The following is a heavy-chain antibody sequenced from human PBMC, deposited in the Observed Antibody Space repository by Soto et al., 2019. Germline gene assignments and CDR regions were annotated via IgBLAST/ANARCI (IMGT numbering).Heavy chain of an antibody. D-gene: IGHD6-13*01. J-gene: IGHJ4*02. CDR1: GGTFNSYL. CDR3: AGGLEQPPVGVYFDT. V-gene: IGHV1-69*06. CDR2: FIPAFGTA. Sequence: QVQLVQSGAEVKNPGSSVQVSCKTYGGTFNSYLIAWVRQAPGQGLGWMGGFIPAFGTATYAQKLQGRVKVTAYKFTTTAEMELGTFTSVDTAVYYWAGGLEQPPVGVYFDTVVQGTMVTVSS.